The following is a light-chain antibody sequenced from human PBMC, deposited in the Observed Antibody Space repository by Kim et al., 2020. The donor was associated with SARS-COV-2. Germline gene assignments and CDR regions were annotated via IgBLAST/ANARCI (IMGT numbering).Light chain of an antibody. Sequence: HSALIQPRSVSGSPGQSVTISCTGSSSDIGGYNYVSWYQQHPGKAPKLVIFDVNKRPSGVPDRFSGSKSVNTASLTVSGLRAEDEADYFCCAFSGTYNFYPFGSGTKVTVL. CDR1: SSDIGGYNY. J-gene: IGLJ1*01. CDR2: DVN. CDR3: CAFSGTYNFYP. V-gene: IGLV2-11*01.